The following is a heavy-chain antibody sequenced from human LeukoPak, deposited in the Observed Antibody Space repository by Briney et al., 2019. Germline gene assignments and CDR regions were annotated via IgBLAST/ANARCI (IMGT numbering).Heavy chain of an antibody. V-gene: IGHV4-31*03. CDR3: ARGPNSTVTTPFDY. CDR2: TYYSGST. Sequence: SQTLSLTCTISGGSISSGGYYWSWIRQHPGKGLEWIGFTYYSGSTNYNPSFKSRVTISVDTSKNQFSLKLSSVTAADTAVYYCARGPNSTVTTPFDYWGQGTLVTVSS. D-gene: IGHD4-17*01. CDR1: GGSISSGGYY. J-gene: IGHJ4*02.